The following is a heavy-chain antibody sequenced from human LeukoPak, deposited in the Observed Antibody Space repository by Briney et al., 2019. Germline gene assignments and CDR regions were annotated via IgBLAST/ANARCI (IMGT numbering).Heavy chain of an antibody. J-gene: IGHJ5*02. CDR3: ASWMDTYYDFWSGSNWFDP. V-gene: IGHV4-4*07. Sequence: SETLSLTCTVSGGSISSYYWSWIRQPAGKGLEWIGRIYTSGSTNYNPSLKSRVTMSVDTSKNQFSLKLSSVTAADTAVYYCASWMDTYYDFWSGSNWFDPWGQGTLVTVSS. CDR2: IYTSGST. D-gene: IGHD3-3*01. CDR1: GGSISSYY.